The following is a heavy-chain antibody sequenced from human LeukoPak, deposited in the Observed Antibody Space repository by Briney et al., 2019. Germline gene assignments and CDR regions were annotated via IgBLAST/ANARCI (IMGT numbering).Heavy chain of an antibody. CDR3: ARDVIGYYMDV. CDR2: IYTSGST. J-gene: IGHJ6*03. D-gene: IGHD3-10*01. Sequence: SETLPLTCTVSGGSISSGSYYWSWIRQPAGKGLEWIGRIYTSGSTNYNPSLKSRVTISVDTSKNQFSLKLSSVTAADTAVYYCARDVIGYYMDVWGKGTTVTISS. V-gene: IGHV4-61*02. CDR1: GGSISSGSYY.